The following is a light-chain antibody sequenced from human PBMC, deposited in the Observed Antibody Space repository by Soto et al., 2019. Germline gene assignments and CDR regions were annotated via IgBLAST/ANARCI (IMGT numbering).Light chain of an antibody. CDR1: SSDVGNYNY. CDR3: NSYTSINAVL. J-gene: IGLJ2*01. Sequence: QSALTQPASVSGSPGQSITISCTGTSSDVGNYNYVSWYQQHPGKAPKLIIYDVSYRPSGVSNRFSGSKSGNTASLTISGLQAEDEADYYCNSYTSINAVLFGGGTKLTVL. V-gene: IGLV2-14*01. CDR2: DVS.